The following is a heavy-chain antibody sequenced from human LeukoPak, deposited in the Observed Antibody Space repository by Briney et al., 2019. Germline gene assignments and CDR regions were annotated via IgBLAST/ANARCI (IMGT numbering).Heavy chain of an antibody. CDR3: AREVSNRAMVRGVIIKSNYYYYMDV. D-gene: IGHD3-10*01. CDR1: GGSISSYY. Sequence: PSETLSLTCTVSGGSISSYYWSWIRQPAGKGLEWIGRIYTSGSTNYNPSLKSRVTMSVDTSKNQFSLKLSSVTAADTAVYYCAREVSNRAMVRGVIIKSNYYYYMDVWGKGTTVTISS. V-gene: IGHV4-4*07. J-gene: IGHJ6*03. CDR2: IYTSGST.